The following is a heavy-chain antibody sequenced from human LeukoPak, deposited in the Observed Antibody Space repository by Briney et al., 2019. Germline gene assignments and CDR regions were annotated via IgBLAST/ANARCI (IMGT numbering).Heavy chain of an antibody. CDR2: IYTSGST. D-gene: IGHD5-24*01. J-gene: IGHJ4*02. V-gene: IGHV4-61*02. Sequence: SETLSLTCTVSGGSISSGSCYWSWIRQPAGKGLEWIGRIYTSGSTNYNPSLKSRVTISVDTSKNQFSLKLSSVTAADTAVYYCARESEMATPYVDYWGQGTLVTVSS. CDR1: GGSISSGSCY. CDR3: ARESEMATPYVDY.